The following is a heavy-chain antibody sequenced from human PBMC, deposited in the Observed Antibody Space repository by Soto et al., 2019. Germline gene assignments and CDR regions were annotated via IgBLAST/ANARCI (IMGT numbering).Heavy chain of an antibody. Sequence: GGSLRLSCAASGFTFDDYAMHWVRQAPGKGLEWVSGISWNSGSIGYADSVKGRFTVSRDSAKNSLYLQMDSLRAEDTALYYCAKDYYYDSSGYADYWGQGTLVTVSS. V-gene: IGHV3-9*01. D-gene: IGHD3-22*01. CDR1: GFTFDDYA. CDR2: ISWNSGSI. CDR3: AKDYYYDSSGYADY. J-gene: IGHJ4*02.